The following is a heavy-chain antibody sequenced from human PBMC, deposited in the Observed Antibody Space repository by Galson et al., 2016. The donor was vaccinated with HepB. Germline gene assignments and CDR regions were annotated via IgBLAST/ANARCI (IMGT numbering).Heavy chain of an antibody. D-gene: IGHD3-16*01. Sequence: SLRLSCAASGFTFSSYPMSWVRQAPGKGLEWVGRIKSKTDGGSIEYAAVVKGRFTISRDDSKNTLYLHMTSLRTDDTAMYYCTTPTTGEWGQGTLVTVS. CDR2: IKSKTDGGSI. CDR1: GFTFSSYP. CDR3: TTPTTGE. V-gene: IGHV3-15*01. J-gene: IGHJ4*02.